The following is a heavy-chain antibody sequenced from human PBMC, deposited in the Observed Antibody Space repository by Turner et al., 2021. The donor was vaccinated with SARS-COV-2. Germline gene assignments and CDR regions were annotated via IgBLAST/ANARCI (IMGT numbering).Heavy chain of an antibody. CDR3: AKVGLGSYGPFDY. D-gene: IGHD5-18*01. CDR1: GFTFSSYG. J-gene: IGHJ4*02. CDR2: ISYDGSNK. V-gene: IGHV3-30*18. Sequence: VQLVESGGGVVQPARSLRLSCAASGFTFSSYGMHGVRQARGKGREWVAVISYDGSNKYDADSVKGRFTISRDNSKNTLYLQMNSLRAEDTAVYYCAKVGLGSYGPFDYWGQGTLVTVSS.